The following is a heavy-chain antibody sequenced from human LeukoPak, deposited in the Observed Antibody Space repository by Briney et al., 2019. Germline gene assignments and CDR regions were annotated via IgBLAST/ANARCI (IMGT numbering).Heavy chain of an antibody. D-gene: IGHD3-22*01. J-gene: IGHJ6*02. Sequence: GGSLRLSCAASGFTVSSNYMSWVRQAPGKGLEWVSVIYSGGSTYYADSVKGRFTISRDNSKNTLYLQMNSLRAEDTAVYYCARDLQYYYDSSAPEGSYGMDVWGQGTTVTVSS. CDR3: ARDLQYYYDSSAPEGSYGMDV. V-gene: IGHV3-66*02. CDR1: GFTVSSNY. CDR2: IYSGGST.